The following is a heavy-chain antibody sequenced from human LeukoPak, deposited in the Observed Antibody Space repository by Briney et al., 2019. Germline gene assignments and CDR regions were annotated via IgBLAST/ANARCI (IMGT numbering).Heavy chain of an antibody. CDR3: AREVLSWFDP. CDR1: GGSISSHY. D-gene: IGHD3-16*01. J-gene: IGHJ5*02. V-gene: IGHV4-59*11. CDR2: IYYSGST. Sequence: TXXGGSISSHYWSWIRQPPGKGLEWIGYIYYSGSTNYNPSLKSRVTISVDTSKNQFSLKLSSVTAADTAVYYCAREVLSWFDPWGQGTLVTVSS.